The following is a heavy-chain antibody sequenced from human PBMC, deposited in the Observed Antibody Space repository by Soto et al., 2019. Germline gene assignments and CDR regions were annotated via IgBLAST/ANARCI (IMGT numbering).Heavy chain of an antibody. J-gene: IGHJ4*02. CDR1: GFTFSNAW. Sequence: EVHLVESGGGLVKPGGSLRLSCAASGFTFSNAWMSWVRQAPGKGLEWVGHVKSKTDGGKTDYAASVRGRFTISRDDSINMVYVQMNGLRTEDTAVYYCTTGGSRELLGYWGQGTLVTVSS. CDR2: VKSKTDGGKT. V-gene: IGHV3-15*01. CDR3: TTGGSRELLGY. D-gene: IGHD1-7*01.